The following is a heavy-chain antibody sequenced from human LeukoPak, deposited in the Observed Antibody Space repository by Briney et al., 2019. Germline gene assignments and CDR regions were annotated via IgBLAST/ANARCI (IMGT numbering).Heavy chain of an antibody. J-gene: IGHJ4*02. Sequence: PGGSLRLSCAASGFTFSSYGMHWVRQAPGKGLEWVAFIRYDGSNKYYADSVKGRFTISRDNSKNTLYLQMNSLRAEDTAVYYCAKDMFGRGVYYYDSIWGQGTLVTVSS. D-gene: IGHD3-22*01. V-gene: IGHV3-30*02. CDR3: AKDMFGRGVYYYDSI. CDR1: GFTFSSYG. CDR2: IRYDGSNK.